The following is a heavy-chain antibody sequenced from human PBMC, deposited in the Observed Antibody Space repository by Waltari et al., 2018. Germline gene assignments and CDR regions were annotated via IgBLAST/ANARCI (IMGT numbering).Heavy chain of an antibody. V-gene: IGHV4-38-2*01. Sequence: QVQLQESGPGLVKPSETLSLTCAVSGYSISRGYYWGWGRQPPGKGLEWIGSIYHSGSTYYNPSLKSRVTISVDTSKNQFSLKLSSVTAADTAVYYCARLGSGYSYGSWGGDYWGQGTLVTVSS. CDR1: GYSISRGYY. CDR3: ARLGSGYSYGSWGGDY. CDR2: IYHSGST. J-gene: IGHJ4*02. D-gene: IGHD5-18*01.